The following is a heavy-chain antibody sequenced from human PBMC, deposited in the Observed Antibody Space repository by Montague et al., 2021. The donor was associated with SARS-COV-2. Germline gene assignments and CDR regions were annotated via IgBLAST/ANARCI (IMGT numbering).Heavy chain of an antibody. CDR2: ISGSGGST. D-gene: IGHD5-12*01. CDR1: GFTFSSYA. Sequence: SLRLSCAASGFTFSSYAMSGVRQAPGKGLEWVSAISGSGGSTYYADSVKGRFTISRDNSKNTLYLQMNSLRAEDTAVYYCAVDIVATIKRTFDYWGQGTLVTVSS. CDR3: AVDIVATIKRTFDY. V-gene: IGHV3-23*01. J-gene: IGHJ4*02.